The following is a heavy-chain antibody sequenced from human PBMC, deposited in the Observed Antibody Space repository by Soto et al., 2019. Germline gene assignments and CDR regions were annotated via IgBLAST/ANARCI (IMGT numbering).Heavy chain of an antibody. CDR2: INHSGST. V-gene: IGHV4-34*01. Sequence: SETLSLTCAVYGGSFSGYYWSWIRQPPGKGLEWIGEINHSGSTNYNPSLKSRVTISVDTSKNQFSLKLSSVTAADTAVYYCARGYPPRIAVAGYYYYYYMDVWGKGTTVTVSS. J-gene: IGHJ6*03. CDR1: GGSFSGYY. D-gene: IGHD6-19*01. CDR3: ARGYPPRIAVAGYYYYYYMDV.